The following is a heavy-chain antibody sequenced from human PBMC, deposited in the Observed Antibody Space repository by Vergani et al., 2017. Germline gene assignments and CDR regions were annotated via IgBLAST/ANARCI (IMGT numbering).Heavy chain of an antibody. Sequence: QVQLVESGGGVVQPGRSLRLSCAASGFTFSSYGMHWVRQAPGKGLEWVAVIWYDGINKYYADSVKGRFTISRDNSKNTLYLQMNSLRAEDTAVYYCARVYSSTGRHFDLWGRGTLVTVSS. CDR2: IWYDGINK. J-gene: IGHJ2*01. CDR3: ARVYSSTGRHFDL. D-gene: IGHD6-13*01. V-gene: IGHV3-33*01. CDR1: GFTFSSYG.